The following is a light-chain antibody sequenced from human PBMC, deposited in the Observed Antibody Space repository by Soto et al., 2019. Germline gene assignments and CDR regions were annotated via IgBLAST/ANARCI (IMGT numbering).Light chain of an antibody. CDR1: SSDVGHYNY. Sequence: QSALTQPASVSGSPGQSITISCTGTSSDVGHYNYVSWYQQHPGKAPKLMIYEVSNRPSGVSNRFSGSKSGNTASLTISGLQAEDGADYYCSSYTSSSPHVLFGGGTKLTVL. J-gene: IGLJ2*01. V-gene: IGLV2-14*01. CDR2: EVS. CDR3: SSYTSSSPHVL.